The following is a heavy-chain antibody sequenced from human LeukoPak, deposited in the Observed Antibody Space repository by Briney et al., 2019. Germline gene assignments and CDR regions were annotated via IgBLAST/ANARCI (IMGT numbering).Heavy chain of an antibody. CDR1: GGSISSSSYY. D-gene: IGHD6-13*01. Sequence: SETLSLTCTVSGGSISSSSYYWGWIRQPPGKGLEWIGSIYYSGSTYYNPSLKSRVTISVDTSKNQFSLKLSSVTAADTAVYYCASRGGSWWGVGPRDYWGQGTLVTVSS. V-gene: IGHV4-39*01. CDR2: IYYSGST. CDR3: ASRGGSWWGVGPRDY. J-gene: IGHJ4*02.